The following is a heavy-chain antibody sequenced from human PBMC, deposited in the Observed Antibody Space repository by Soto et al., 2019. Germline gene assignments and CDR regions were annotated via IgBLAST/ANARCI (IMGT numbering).Heavy chain of an antibody. CDR3: ARGPRYSAIDV. Sequence: GSLRLSCAASGFTFSDYWMYWVRQAPGKGLVWVSRINSDGKTTNYADSVKGRFSSSRDNAKNTLYLQMSSLSTEDTALYYCARGPRYSAIDVWGQGTTVTVSS. CDR1: GFTFSDYW. V-gene: IGHV3-74*01. J-gene: IGHJ6*02. CDR2: INSDGKTT.